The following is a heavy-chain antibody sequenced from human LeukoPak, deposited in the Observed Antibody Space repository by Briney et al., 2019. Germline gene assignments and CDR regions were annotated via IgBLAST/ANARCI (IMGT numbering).Heavy chain of an antibody. D-gene: IGHD3-9*01. CDR1: GYTFTSYY. J-gene: IGHJ5*02. CDR2: INPSGGST. Sequence: ASVKLSCKASGYTFTSYYMHWVRQSPGQGLEWRGIINPSGGSTSYAQKFQGRVTMTRDMSTSTVYMELSSLRSEDAAVYYCSRGYYDILTGYPEEEWFDPWGQGTLVTVSS. CDR3: SRGYYDILTGYPEEEWFDP. V-gene: IGHV1-46*01.